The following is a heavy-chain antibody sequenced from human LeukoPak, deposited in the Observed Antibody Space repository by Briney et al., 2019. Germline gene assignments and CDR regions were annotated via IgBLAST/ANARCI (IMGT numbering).Heavy chain of an antibody. CDR1: GLTFSSYG. J-gene: IGHJ4*01. CDR2: ILNDGNNK. CDR3: AKEITMLRGIIGPASY. D-gene: IGHD3-10*01. Sequence: GGSLRLSCAASGLTFSSYGMHWVRQAPGKGLEWVAIILNDGNNKYYADSVKGRFTISRDNSKNTVYLQMNSLRAEDTAVYYCAKEITMLRGIIGPASYWGQGTLVTVSS. V-gene: IGHV3-30*02.